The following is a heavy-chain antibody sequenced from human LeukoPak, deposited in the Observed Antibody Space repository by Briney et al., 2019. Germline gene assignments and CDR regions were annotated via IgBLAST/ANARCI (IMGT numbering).Heavy chain of an antibody. D-gene: IGHD2-8*01. Sequence: SGTLSLTCAVSGGSISSSYWWSWVRQPPGKGLEWIGEIYHSGSTNYNPSLKSRVTILVDESKNQFSLKLSSVSAADTAVYYCAGGHRYARHYWGQGTPVTVSS. J-gene: IGHJ4*02. CDR2: IYHSGST. CDR3: AGGHRYARHY. CDR1: GGSISSSYW. V-gene: IGHV4-4*02.